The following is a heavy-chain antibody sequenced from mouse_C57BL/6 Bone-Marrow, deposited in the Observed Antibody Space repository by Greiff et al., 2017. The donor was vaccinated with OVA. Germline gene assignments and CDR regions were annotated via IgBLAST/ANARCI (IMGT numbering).Heavy chain of an antibody. Sequence: QVQLKQPGAELVKPGASVKVSCKASGYTFTSYWMHWVKQRPGQGLEWIGRIHPSDSDTNYNQKFKGKATLTVDKSSSTAYMQLSSLTSEDSAVYYCAIRSSSGYLDYWGQGTTLTVSS. CDR2: IHPSDSDT. D-gene: IGHD3-2*02. CDR3: AIRSSSGYLDY. V-gene: IGHV1-74*01. J-gene: IGHJ2*01. CDR1: GYTFTSYW.